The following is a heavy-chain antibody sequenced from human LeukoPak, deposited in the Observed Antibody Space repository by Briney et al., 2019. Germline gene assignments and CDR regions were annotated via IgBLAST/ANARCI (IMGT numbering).Heavy chain of an antibody. CDR2: ISYDGSNK. CDR1: GFTFSSYA. CDR3: AREDYYGSGSYYTAY. Sequence: GGSLRLSCAASGFTFSSYAMHWVRQAPGKGLEWAAVISYDGSNKYYADSVKGRFTTSRDNSKNTLYLQMNSLRAEDTAVYYCAREDYYGSGSYYTAYWGQGTLVTVSS. V-gene: IGHV3-30*14. J-gene: IGHJ4*02. D-gene: IGHD3-10*01.